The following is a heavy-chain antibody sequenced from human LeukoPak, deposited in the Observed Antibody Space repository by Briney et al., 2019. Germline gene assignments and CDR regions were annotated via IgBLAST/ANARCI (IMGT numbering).Heavy chain of an antibody. J-gene: IGHJ3*02. CDR2: IRYDGSNK. D-gene: IGHD1-26*01. V-gene: IGHV3-30*02. CDR1: GFTFSNYG. Sequence: GGSLRLSCAASGFTFSNYGMHWVRQAPGKGLEWVAFIRYDGSNKYYADSVKGRFTISRDNSKNTLYLQMNSLRAEDTAVYYCATEYSGSYYRDAFDIWGQGTMVTVSS. CDR3: ATEYSGSYYRDAFDI.